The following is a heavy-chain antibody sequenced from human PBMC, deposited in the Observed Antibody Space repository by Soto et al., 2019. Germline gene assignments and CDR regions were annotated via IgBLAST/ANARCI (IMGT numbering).Heavy chain of an antibody. V-gene: IGHV4-39*01. J-gene: IGHJ4*02. CDR3: ERHSIWLLLSDY. D-gene: IGHD3-22*01. CDR2: IYFTGTS. Sequence: SETLSLTCTVSGGSLGSGSFFWGWIRQPPGKGLEWIGHIYFTGTSSYSPSLKSRVTMFVDTSKNQFSLKLGSVTAADTAVYFCERHSIWLLLSDYWGQGTLVTVSS. CDR1: GGSLGSGSFF.